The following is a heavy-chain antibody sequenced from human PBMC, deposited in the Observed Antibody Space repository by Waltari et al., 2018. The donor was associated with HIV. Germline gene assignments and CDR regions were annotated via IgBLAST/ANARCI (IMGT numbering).Heavy chain of an antibody. Sequence: QVQLVQSGAEVKKPGASVKVSCKASGYTFTSYYMHWVRQAPGQGLEWMGMINPSGGRTSDAQKFQGRVTMTRDTSTSTVYMELSSLRSEDTAVYYCARGGHYYDSSGYGWFDPWGQGTLVTVSS. CDR3: ARGGHYYDSSGYGWFDP. V-gene: IGHV1-46*01. J-gene: IGHJ5*02. CDR2: INPSGGRT. CDR1: GYTFTSYY. D-gene: IGHD3-22*01.